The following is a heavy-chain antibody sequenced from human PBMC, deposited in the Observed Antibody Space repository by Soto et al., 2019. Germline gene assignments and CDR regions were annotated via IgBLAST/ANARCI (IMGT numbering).Heavy chain of an antibody. Sequence: PGGSLRLSCVASGFAFRNAWMSWVRQAPGKGLEWVGRIKTKTDGGTTDYAAPVKGRFTISRDDSKTTLNLQMNSLKIEDTAVYYCSRSSRFDPWGQGTLVTVSS. CDR2: IKTKTDGGTT. V-gene: IGHV3-15*01. CDR1: GFAFRNAW. CDR3: SRSSRFDP. J-gene: IGHJ5*02.